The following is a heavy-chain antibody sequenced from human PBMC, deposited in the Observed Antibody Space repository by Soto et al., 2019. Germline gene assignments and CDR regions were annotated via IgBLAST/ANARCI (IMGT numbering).Heavy chain of an antibody. Sequence: QVQLQQWGAGLLKPSETLSLTCAVYGGSFSGYYWNWIRQPPGKGLEWIGEINHSGSTNYNPSLKSRVTLSVDTSKNQFSLKLSSVTAADTVVYYCARGWGRIFDYWGQGTLVTVSS. CDR2: INHSGST. D-gene: IGHD7-27*01. V-gene: IGHV4-34*01. CDR3: ARGWGRIFDY. CDR1: GGSFSGYY. J-gene: IGHJ4*02.